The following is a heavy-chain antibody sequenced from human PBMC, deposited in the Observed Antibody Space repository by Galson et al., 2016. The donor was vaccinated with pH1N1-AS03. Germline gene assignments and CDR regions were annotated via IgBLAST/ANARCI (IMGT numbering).Heavy chain of an antibody. D-gene: IGHD2-8*01. CDR3: AREWSAFDY. J-gene: IGHJ4*02. CDR2: VYSTGSV. V-gene: IGHV4-4*08. Sequence: ETLSLTCTVSGASMRIYKWNWLRPPPGKGLEWIGNVYSTGSVNYNPSFKSRVSISVDTSKNPFPLKLRSMTAADTAVYYCAREWSAFDYWGQGTLVTVSS. CDR1: GASMRIYK.